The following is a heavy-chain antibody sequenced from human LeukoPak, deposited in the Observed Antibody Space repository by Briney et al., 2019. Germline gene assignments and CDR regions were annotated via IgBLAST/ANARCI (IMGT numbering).Heavy chain of an antibody. D-gene: IGHD6-13*01. CDR2: INPSGGST. CDR3: ARAASISAAGTYYFDY. CDR1: GYTFTSYY. J-gene: IGHJ4*02. V-gene: IGHV1-46*01. Sequence: ASVKVSCKASGYTFTSYYMHWVRQAPGQGLEWMGIINPSGGSTSYAQKFQGRVTMTRDTSTSTVYMELSSLRSEDTAVYYCARAASISAAGTYYFDYWGQGTLVTVSS.